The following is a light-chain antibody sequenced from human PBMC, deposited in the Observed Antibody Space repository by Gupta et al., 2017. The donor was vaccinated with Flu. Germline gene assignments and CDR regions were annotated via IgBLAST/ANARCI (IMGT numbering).Light chain of an antibody. CDR2: DAS. Sequence: SSLSASVGDRVTITCPASHDIDNDLNWYQQKPGKAPKLLIYDASLWETGVPSRFSGGGSGTDFTLTISSLQPEDAATYYCQHDYDLLMYTFGQGTKFEIK. CDR3: QHDYDLLMYT. CDR1: HDIDND. V-gene: IGKV1-33*01. J-gene: IGKJ2*01.